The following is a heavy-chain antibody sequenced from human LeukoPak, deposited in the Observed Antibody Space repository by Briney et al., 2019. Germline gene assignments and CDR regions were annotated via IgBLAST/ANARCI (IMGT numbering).Heavy chain of an antibody. CDR3: TTAQIYSGSPGFDY. J-gene: IGHJ4*02. CDR1: GFTFSNAW. CDR2: IKSKTDGGTT. V-gene: IGHV3-15*01. Sequence: PEGSLRLSCAASGFTFSNAWMSWVRQAPGKGLEWVGRIKSKTDGGTTYHAAPVKGRFTISRDDSKSTLYLQMNSLKTEDTAVYYCTTAQIYSGSPGFDYWGQGTLVTVSS. D-gene: IGHD5-12*01.